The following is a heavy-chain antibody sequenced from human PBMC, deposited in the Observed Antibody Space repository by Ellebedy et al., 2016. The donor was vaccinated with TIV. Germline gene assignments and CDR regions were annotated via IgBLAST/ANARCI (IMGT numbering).Heavy chain of an antibody. V-gene: IGHV3-23*01. J-gene: IGHJ4*02. CDR3: AKEGDYGGNPDY. D-gene: IGHD4-23*01. Sequence: GESLKISXAASGFTFSSYAMSWVRQAPGKGLEWVSAISGSGGSTYYADSVKGRFTISRDNSKNTLYLQMNSLRAEDTAVYYCAKEGDYGGNPDYWGQGTLVTVSS. CDR1: GFTFSSYA. CDR2: ISGSGGST.